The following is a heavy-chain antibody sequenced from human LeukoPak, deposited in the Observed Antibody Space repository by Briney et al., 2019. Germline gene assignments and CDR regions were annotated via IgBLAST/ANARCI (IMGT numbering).Heavy chain of an antibody. D-gene: IGHD2-2*01. CDR1: GFTFSSYA. V-gene: IGHV3-23*01. CDR3: AKGYCSSTSCSRFDP. Sequence: PGGSLRLSCAASGFTFSSYAMSWVRQAPGKGLEWVSAISGSGGSTYHADSVKGRFTISRDNSKNTLYLQMSSLRAEDTAVYYCAKGYCSSTSCSRFDPWGQGTLVTVSS. J-gene: IGHJ5*02. CDR2: ISGSGGST.